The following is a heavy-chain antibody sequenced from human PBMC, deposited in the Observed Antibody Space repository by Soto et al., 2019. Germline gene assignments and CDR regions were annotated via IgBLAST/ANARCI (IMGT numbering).Heavy chain of an antibody. D-gene: IGHD6-6*01. Sequence: QVKLVQPGAEVKKPGASVKVSCKASGYTFTSYGISWVRQAPGQGREWMGWISAYNVNTNYAQKLQGRVTMTTDTSTRKAYMELKSLRSDDTAVYYCAREGSYGSSDYWGEGTLVTVSS. J-gene: IGHJ4*02. CDR3: AREGSYGSSDY. V-gene: IGHV1-18*01. CDR1: GYTFTSYG. CDR2: ISAYNVNT.